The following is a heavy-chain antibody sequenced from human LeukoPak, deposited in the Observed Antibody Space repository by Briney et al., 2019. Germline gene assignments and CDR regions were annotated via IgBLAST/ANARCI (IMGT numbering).Heavy chain of an antibody. CDR1: GFTFSGSA. CDR3: TRVLTGLLWRWYFDL. J-gene: IGHJ2*01. CDR2: IRSKANSYAT. D-gene: IGHD3-3*01. Sequence: GGSLRLSCAASGFTFSGSAMHWVRQASGKGLEWVGRIRSKANSYATAYAASVKGRFTISRDDSKNTAYLQMNSLKTEDTAVYYCTRVLTGLLWRWYFDLWGRGTLVTVSS. V-gene: IGHV3-73*01.